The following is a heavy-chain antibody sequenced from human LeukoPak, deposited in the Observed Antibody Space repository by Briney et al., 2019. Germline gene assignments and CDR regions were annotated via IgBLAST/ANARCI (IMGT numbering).Heavy chain of an antibody. Sequence: ASVKVSCKASGHTFTGYYMHWVRQAPGQGLEWMGWINPNSGGTNYAQKFQGRVTMTRDTSISTAYMELSRLRSDDTAVYYCARGSVAGTNWFDPWGQGTLVTVSS. CDR1: GHTFTGYY. CDR2: INPNSGGT. CDR3: ARGSVAGTNWFDP. J-gene: IGHJ5*02. D-gene: IGHD6-19*01. V-gene: IGHV1-2*02.